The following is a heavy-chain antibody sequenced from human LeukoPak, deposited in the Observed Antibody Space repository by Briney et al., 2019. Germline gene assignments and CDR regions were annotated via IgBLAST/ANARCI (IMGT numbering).Heavy chain of an antibody. D-gene: IGHD3-10*01. J-gene: IGHJ4*02. Sequence: ASVKVSCKASGYSFTGYYIHWVRQAPGRGLEWMGWINPKSGGTNYAPNLQGRVTMTRDTSITTAYMELSSVRSDDTAVYYCARGFYYGSGSHCFEYWGQGTLVTVSS. V-gene: IGHV1-2*02. CDR2: INPKSGGT. CDR3: ARGFYYGSGSHCFEY. CDR1: GYSFTGYY.